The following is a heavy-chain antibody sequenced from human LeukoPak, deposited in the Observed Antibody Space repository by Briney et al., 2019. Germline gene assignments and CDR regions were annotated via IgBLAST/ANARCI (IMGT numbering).Heavy chain of an antibody. CDR2: ISPSADRT. CDR3: AIMHGYYDGSGYWVQ. D-gene: IGHD3-22*01. J-gene: IGHJ4*02. V-gene: IGHV3-23*01. CDR1: GFTFSSYA. Sequence: GGSLRLSCAASGFTFSSYAMSWVRQAPGKGLEWVSFISPSADRTSNADSVEGRFTISRDNPRNTLYLQMNSLRDEDTAVYYCAIMHGYYDGSGYWVQWGQGTLVTVSS.